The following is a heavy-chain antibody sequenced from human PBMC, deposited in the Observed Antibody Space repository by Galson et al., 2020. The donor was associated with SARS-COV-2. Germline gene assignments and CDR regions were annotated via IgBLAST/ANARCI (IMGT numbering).Heavy chain of an antibody. J-gene: IGHJ4*02. CDR1: GYTFTNYA. D-gene: IGHD5-12*01. Sequence: ASVKVSCKTSGYTFTNYAITWVRQAPGQGLEGMGWISAYNGNTKYAEKLQGRVTMTTDTSTDTVYMELRSLTSDDTAVYYCARDTGSILAPRSQALLEYWGQGTLVTVSS. V-gene: IGHV1-18*01. CDR2: ISAYNGNT. CDR3: ARDTGSILAPRSQALLEY.